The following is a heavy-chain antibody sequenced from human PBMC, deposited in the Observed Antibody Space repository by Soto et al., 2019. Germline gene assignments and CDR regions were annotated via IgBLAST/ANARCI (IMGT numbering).Heavy chain of an antibody. Sequence: GGSLRLSCAASGFTFSNYAMGWVRQAPGQGLEWISTIFGSGGSRSHADSVKGRFTISRDNSKNTLYLQMNSPRAEDSAVYFCAKESKSTTVTTNFDCWGQGTLVTVSS. D-gene: IGHD4-4*01. V-gene: IGHV3-23*01. J-gene: IGHJ4*02. CDR1: GFTFSNYA. CDR3: AKESKSTTVTTNFDC. CDR2: IFGSGGSR.